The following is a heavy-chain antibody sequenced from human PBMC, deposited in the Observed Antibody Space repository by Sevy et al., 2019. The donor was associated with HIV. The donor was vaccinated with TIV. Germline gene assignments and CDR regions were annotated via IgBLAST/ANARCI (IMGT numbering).Heavy chain of an antibody. J-gene: IGHJ5*02. V-gene: IGHV4-38-2*01. CDR3: ARALIVENWFDP. D-gene: IGHD2-21*01. CDR2: IYHSGST. CDR1: GYSISSGYY. Sequence: SETLSLTCAVSGYSISSGYYWGWIRQPPGKGLEWIGSIYHSGSTYYNPSFKSRVTISVDTSKNQFSLKLSSVTAADTAVYYCARALIVENWFDPWGQGTLVTVSS.